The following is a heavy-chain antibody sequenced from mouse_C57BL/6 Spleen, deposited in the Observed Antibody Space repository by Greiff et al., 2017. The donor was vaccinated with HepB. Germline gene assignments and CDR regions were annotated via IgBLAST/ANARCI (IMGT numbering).Heavy chain of an antibody. Sequence: QVQLQQSGAELVKPGASVKMSCKASGYTFTTYPIGWMKQNHGKSLEWIGNFHPYNDDTKYNEKFKGKATLTVDKSSSTVYLELSRFTSDDSAVYYGARRGAQASLWFAYWGQGTLVTVSA. CDR1: GYTFTTYP. J-gene: IGHJ3*01. V-gene: IGHV1-47*01. D-gene: IGHD3-2*02. CDR3: ARRGAQASLWFAY. CDR2: FHPYNDDT.